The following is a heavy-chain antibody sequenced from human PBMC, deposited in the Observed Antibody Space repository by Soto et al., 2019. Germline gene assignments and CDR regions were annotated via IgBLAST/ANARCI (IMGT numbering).Heavy chain of an antibody. D-gene: IGHD5-18*01. V-gene: IGHV4-61*01. J-gene: IGHJ4*02. CDR1: GGSVSSGSYY. CDR3: ARGGGVTATFDY. CDR2: IYYSGGT. Sequence: LSLTCTVSGGSVSSGSYYWSWIRQPPGKGLEWIGYIYYSGGTNYNPSLKSRVTISVDTSKNQFSLKLSSVTAADMAVYYCARGGGVTATFDYWGQGTLVTVSS.